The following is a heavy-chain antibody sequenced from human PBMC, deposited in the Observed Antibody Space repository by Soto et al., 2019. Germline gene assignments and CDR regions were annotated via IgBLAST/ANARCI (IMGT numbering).Heavy chain of an antibody. CDR2: ISAGGGNT. Sequence: EVQLLESGGGLVQPGGSLRLSCTGSGFIFSTFAMSWVRQAPGKGLEWVSAISAGGGNTYYPDSVKGRFTISRDISENTLYLQMSSLRGEDTAVYHCAKEPTSTAEGAFDLWGRGTMVTVSS. J-gene: IGHJ3*01. CDR3: AKEPTSTAEGAFDL. CDR1: GFIFSTFA. V-gene: IGHV3-23*01.